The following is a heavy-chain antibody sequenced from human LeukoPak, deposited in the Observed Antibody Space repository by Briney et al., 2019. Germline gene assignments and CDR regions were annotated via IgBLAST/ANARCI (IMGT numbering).Heavy chain of an antibody. CDR2: INHSGST. D-gene: IGHD2-15*01. Sequence: SETLSLTCAVYGGSFSGYYWSWIRQPPGKGLEWIGEINHSGSTNYNPSLKSRVTISVDTSKNQFSLKLSSVTAADTAVYYCAREGHGGPLYYWGQGTLVTVSS. CDR1: GGSFSGYY. J-gene: IGHJ4*02. CDR3: AREGHGGPLYY. V-gene: IGHV4-34*01.